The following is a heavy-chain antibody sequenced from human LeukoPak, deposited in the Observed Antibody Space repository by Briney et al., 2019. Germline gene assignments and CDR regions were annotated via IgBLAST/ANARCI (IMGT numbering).Heavy chain of an antibody. CDR1: GYTFTGYY. CDR3: ATSIVVVPAAPPGHYYYYMDV. CDR2: INPNNGGT. D-gene: IGHD2-2*01. J-gene: IGHJ6*03. Sequence: ASVKVSCKASGYTFTGYYMYWVRQAPGQGLEWMGRINPNNGGTNYAQKFQGRVTITADESTSTAYMELSSLRSEDTAVYYCATSIVVVPAAPPGHYYYYMDVWGKGTTVTISS. V-gene: IGHV1-2*06.